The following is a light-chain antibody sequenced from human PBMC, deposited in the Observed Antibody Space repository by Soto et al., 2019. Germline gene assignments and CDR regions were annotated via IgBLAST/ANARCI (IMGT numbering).Light chain of an antibody. V-gene: IGKV3-20*01. CDR1: QSVGRSY. Sequence: DIVLMQSPAPLSLSPGERPTLSCRAIQSVGRSYFAWYQQKPGQAPRLLMYGASTRATGIPDRFTGSGPGTDFTLTVSRLQPEDFAVYYCQQYNSAPRTFGQGTNVDIK. J-gene: IGKJ1*01. CDR3: QQYNSAPRT. CDR2: GAS.